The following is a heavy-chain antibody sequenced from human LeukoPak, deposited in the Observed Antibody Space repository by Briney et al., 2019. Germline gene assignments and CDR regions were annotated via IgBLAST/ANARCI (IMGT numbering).Heavy chain of an antibody. V-gene: IGHV4-30-4*01. D-gene: IGHD3-22*01. J-gene: IGHJ4*02. CDR2: IYYSEST. CDR1: GGSISSGDYY. Sequence: SETLSLTCSVPGGSISSGDYYWSWIRQPPGKGLEWIGYIYYSESTYYNPSLKSRVTISVDTSKNQFSLKLSSVTAADTAVYYCARLGPYDSSGYYFRYFDYWGQGTLVTVSS. CDR3: ARLGPYDSSGYYFRYFDY.